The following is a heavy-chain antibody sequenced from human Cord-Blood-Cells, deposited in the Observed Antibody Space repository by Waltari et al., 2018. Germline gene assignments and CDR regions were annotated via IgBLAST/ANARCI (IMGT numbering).Heavy chain of an antibody. J-gene: IGHJ4*02. CDR1: GYSISSGYY. V-gene: IGHV4-38-2*01. CDR3: ARAYRSFDY. D-gene: IGHD3-16*02. CDR2: IYHSGST. Sequence: QVQLQESGPGLVKPSETLSLTCAVSGYSISSGYYWGWIRQPPGKGLEWIGSIYHSGSTYYNPPLESRVTISVDTSKNQFSLKLSSVTAADTAVYYCARAYRSFDYWGQGTLVTVSS.